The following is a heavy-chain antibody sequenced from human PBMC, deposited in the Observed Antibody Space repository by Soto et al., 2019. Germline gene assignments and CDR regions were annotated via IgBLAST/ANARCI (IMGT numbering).Heavy chain of an antibody. D-gene: IGHD3-10*01. CDR3: ASGDGSGRQPIDY. V-gene: IGHV4-30-4*01. J-gene: IGHJ4*02. CDR1: GGSISSGDYY. Sequence: PSETLSLTCNVSGGSISSGDYYWSWIRQPPGKGLEWIGYIYYSGSTYYNPSLKSRVTISVDTSKNQFSLKLSSVTAADTAVYYCASGDGSGRQPIDYWGQGTLVTVSS. CDR2: IYYSGST.